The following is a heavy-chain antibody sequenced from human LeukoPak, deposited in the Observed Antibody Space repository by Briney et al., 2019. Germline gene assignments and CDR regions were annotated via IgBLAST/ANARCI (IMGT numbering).Heavy chain of an antibody. V-gene: IGHV1-18*01. CDR3: ARGSGFWSGHDYYGMDV. Sequence: ASVKVSCKASGYTFTSYGISWVRQAPGQGLEWMGWISAYNGNTNYAQKLQGRVTMTTDTSTTTAYMELRSLRSDDTAVYYCARGSGFWSGHDYYGMDVWGQGTTVTVSS. J-gene: IGHJ6*02. CDR1: GYTFTSYG. CDR2: ISAYNGNT. D-gene: IGHD3-3*01.